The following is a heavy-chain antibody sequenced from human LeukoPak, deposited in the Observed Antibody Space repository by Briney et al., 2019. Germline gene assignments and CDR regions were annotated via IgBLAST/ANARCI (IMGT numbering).Heavy chain of an antibody. CDR2: IIPIFGTA. V-gene: IGHV1-69*06. CDR3: ARGPVLRYFDWLPKAYYYYYMDV. D-gene: IGHD3-9*01. Sequence: SVKVSCKASGGTFSSYAISWVRQAPGQGLEWMGGIIPIFGTANYAQKFQGRVTITADKSTSTAYMELSSLRSEDTAVYYCARGPVLRYFDWLPKAYYYYYMDVWGKGTTVTVSS. CDR1: GGTFSSYA. J-gene: IGHJ6*03.